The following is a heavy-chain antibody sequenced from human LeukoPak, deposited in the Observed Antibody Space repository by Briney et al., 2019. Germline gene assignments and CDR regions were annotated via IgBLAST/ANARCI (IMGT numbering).Heavy chain of an antibody. CDR1: GFTFTNAW. V-gene: IGHV3-15*01. CDR2: VKSKVDGGTS. Sequence: GGSLRLSCAASGFTFTNAWMSWVRQAPGKGLEWVGRVKSKVDGGTSDYAAPVKGRFTISRDDSKNTLYLQMNNLKTDDTAVYYCTTLLSERYSDYFDYWGQGTLVTVSS. CDR3: TTLLSERYSDYFDY. D-gene: IGHD1-1*01. J-gene: IGHJ4*02.